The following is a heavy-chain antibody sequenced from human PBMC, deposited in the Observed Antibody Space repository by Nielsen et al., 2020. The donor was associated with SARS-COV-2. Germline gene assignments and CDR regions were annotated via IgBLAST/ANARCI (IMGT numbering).Heavy chain of an antibody. CDR1: GFLFSNYA. CDR2: ISYDGSNI. Sequence: GGSLRLSFSASGFLFSNYAMHWVRRAPGKGLEWVAVISYDGSNIYAASVKGRFTISRDNSKNTLYLQMTNLRPEDTAVYYCARETIDYSSSFFDYWGQGTLVAVSS. V-gene: IGHV3-30*04. D-gene: IGHD6-6*01. CDR3: ARETIDYSSSFFDY. J-gene: IGHJ4*02.